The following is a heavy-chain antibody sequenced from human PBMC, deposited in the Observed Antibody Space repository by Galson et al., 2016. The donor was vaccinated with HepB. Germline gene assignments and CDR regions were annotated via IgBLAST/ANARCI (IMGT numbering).Heavy chain of an antibody. Sequence: SLRLSCAASRLTFSTYWMTWVRQAPGNGLEWVANINQNGGRTNYVDSVKGRFTISRDNAKNSLYLQMNSLRPEDTAIYYCARDRSPAQANNWYDALDIWGQGTLVT. CDR1: RLTFSTYW. D-gene: IGHD2-15*01. J-gene: IGHJ3*02. CDR2: INQNGGRT. V-gene: IGHV3-7*04. CDR3: ARDRSPAQANNWYDALDI.